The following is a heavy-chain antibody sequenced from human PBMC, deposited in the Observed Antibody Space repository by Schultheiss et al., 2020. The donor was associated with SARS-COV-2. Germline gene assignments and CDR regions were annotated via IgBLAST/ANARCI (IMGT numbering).Heavy chain of an antibody. CDR2: IYYSGST. J-gene: IGHJ1*01. Sequence: SQTLSLTCAVSGGSISSYYWSWIRQPPGKGLEWIGYIYYSGSTNYNPSLKSRVTISVDTSKNQFSLKLSSVTAADTAVYYCARDHWDFQHWGQGTWSPSPQ. CDR3: ARDHWDFQH. D-gene: IGHD3-16*01. CDR1: GGSISSYY. V-gene: IGHV4-59*01.